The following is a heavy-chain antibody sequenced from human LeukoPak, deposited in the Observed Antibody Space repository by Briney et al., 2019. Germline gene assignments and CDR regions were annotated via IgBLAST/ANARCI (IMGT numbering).Heavy chain of an antibody. Sequence: GGSLRLSCTASGFTFSSYEMNWVRQAPGKGLEWVSYISSSSSTIYYADSVKGRFTVSRDNAKNSLYLQMNSLRAEDTAVYYCAREPPGGGFDYWGQGTLVTVSP. CDR1: GFTFSSYE. D-gene: IGHD3-16*01. V-gene: IGHV3-48*03. CDR3: AREPPGGGFDY. J-gene: IGHJ4*02. CDR2: ISSSSSTI.